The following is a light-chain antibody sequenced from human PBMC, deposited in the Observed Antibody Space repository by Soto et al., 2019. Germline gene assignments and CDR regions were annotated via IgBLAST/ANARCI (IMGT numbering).Light chain of an antibody. CDR1: QSVSSN. CDR3: QQYNNWQT. J-gene: IGKJ1*01. CDR2: GAS. V-gene: IGKV3-15*01. Sequence: DIVMTQSPLSLPVTPGEPASISCRASQSVSSNLAWYQQKPGQAPRLLIYGASTRATGIPARFSGSGSGTEFTLTISSLQSEDFAVYYCQQYNNWQTFGQGTKVDIK.